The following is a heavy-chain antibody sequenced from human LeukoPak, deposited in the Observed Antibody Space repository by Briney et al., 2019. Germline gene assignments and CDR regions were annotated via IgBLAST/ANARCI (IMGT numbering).Heavy chain of an antibody. CDR2: ISGSGGST. D-gene: IGHD5-18*01. J-gene: IGHJ4*02. CDR3: ARELWIQLRNSYFDY. CDR1: GFTFSSYA. Sequence: PGGSLRLSCAASGFTFSSYAMSWVRQAPGKGLEWVSAISGSGGSTYYADSVKGRFTISRDNSKNTLYLQMNSLRAEATAVYYCARELWIQLRNSYFDYWGQGTLVTVSS. V-gene: IGHV3-23*01.